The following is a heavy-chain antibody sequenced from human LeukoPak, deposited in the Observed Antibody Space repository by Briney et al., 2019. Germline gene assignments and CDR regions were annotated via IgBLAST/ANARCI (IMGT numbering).Heavy chain of an antibody. J-gene: IGHJ4*02. CDR3: ARAPYYDILTGSQYFDY. CDR1: GFTFSNYA. D-gene: IGHD3-9*01. V-gene: IGHV3-30-3*01. Sequence: PGGSLRLSCAASGFTFSNYAMHWVRQTPGKGLEWVAVISYDGSNKYYADSVKGRFTISRDNSKNTLYLQMNSLRAEDTAVYYCARAPYYDILTGSQYFDYWGQGTLVTVSS. CDR2: ISYDGSNK.